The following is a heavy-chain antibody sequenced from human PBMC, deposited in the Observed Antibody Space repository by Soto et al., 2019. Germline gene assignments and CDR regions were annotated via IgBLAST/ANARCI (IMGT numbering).Heavy chain of an antibody. D-gene: IGHD2-15*01. CDR1: GFGFTFSTSA. V-gene: IGHV3-23*01. Sequence: GGSLRLSCAASGFGFTFSTSAMSWVRQAPGKGLEWVSTFRESGGTTHYANSVKGRFTISRDNSKNTLYLQMNSLRAEDTAVYYCARDDRPPHVARVYYYYGMDVWGQGTTVTVSS. CDR2: FRESGGTT. J-gene: IGHJ6*02. CDR3: ARDDRPPHVARVYYYYGMDV.